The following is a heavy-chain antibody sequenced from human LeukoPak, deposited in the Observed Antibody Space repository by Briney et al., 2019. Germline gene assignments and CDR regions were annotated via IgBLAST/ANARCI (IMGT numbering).Heavy chain of an antibody. CDR1: GGSFSGYY. J-gene: IGHJ4*02. V-gene: IGHV4-34*01. CDR3: AKATGLSTKQWLVPFDY. D-gene: IGHD6-19*01. Sequence: TSETLSLTCAVYGGSFSGYYWSWIRQPPGKGLEWIGEINHSGSTNYNPSLKSRVTISVDTSKNQFSLKLSSVTAADTALYYCAKATGLSTKQWLVPFDYWSQGTLVTVSS. CDR2: INHSGST.